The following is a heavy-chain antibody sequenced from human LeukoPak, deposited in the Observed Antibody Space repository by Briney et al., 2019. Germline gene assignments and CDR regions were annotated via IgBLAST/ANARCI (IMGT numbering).Heavy chain of an antibody. V-gene: IGHV3-15*01. CDR3: TTDPRRTDYSNPQVGY. CDR2: IKSKTDGGTT. J-gene: IGHJ4*02. CDR1: GFTFSNAW. Sequence: GGSLRLSCAASGFTFSNAWMSWVRQAPGKGLEWVGRIKSKTDGGTTDYAAPVKGRFTISRDDSKNTLYLQMNSLKTEDTAVYYCTTDPRRTDYSNPQVGYWGQGTLVTVSS. D-gene: IGHD4-11*01.